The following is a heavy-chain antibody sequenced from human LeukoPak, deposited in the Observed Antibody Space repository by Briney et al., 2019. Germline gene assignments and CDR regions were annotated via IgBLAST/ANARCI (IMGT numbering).Heavy chain of an antibody. CDR3: ARAPQTYGSGSQYYYSGMDV. CDR1: GFTFSDFD. V-gene: IGHV3-13*04. D-gene: IGHD3-10*01. J-gene: IGHJ6*02. CDR2: IDTSGDT. Sequence: GGSLRLSCAASGFTFSDFDMHWVRQAPGKGLEWVSAIDTSGDTYYPGSVKGRFTISRDNAKNSLFLQMKSLRAGDTAVYYCARAPQTYGSGSQYYYSGMDVWGQGTTVTVSS.